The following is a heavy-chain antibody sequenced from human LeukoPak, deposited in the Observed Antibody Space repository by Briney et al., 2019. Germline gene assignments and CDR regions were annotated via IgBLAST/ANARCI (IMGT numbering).Heavy chain of an antibody. CDR2: INHSGST. J-gene: IGHJ6*03. CDR1: GFTFSDYY. CDR3: ARDCSSSWHYYYYYMDV. Sequence: GSLRLSCAASGFTFSDYYMSWIRQPPGKGLEWIGEINHSGSTNYNPSLKSRVTISVDTSKNQFSLKLSSVTAADTAVYYCARDCSSSWHYYYYYMDVWGKGTTVTVSS. V-gene: IGHV4-34*01. D-gene: IGHD6-13*01.